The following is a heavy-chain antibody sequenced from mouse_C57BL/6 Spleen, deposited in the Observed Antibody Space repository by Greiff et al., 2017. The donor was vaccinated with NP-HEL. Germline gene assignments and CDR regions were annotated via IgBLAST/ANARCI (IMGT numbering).Heavy chain of an antibody. Sequence: QVQLKQPGAELVRPGSSVKLSCKASGYTFTSYWMHWVKQRPIQGLEWIGNIDPSDSETHYNQKFKDKATLTVDKSSSTAYMQLSSLTSEDSAVYYCARGEVYDGYYVNFDYWGQGTTLTVSS. J-gene: IGHJ2*01. CDR2: IDPSDSET. D-gene: IGHD2-3*01. CDR3: ARGEVYDGYYVNFDY. CDR1: GYTFTSYW. V-gene: IGHV1-52*01.